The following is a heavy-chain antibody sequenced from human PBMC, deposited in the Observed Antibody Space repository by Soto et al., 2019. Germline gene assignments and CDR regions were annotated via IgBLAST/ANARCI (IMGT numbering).Heavy chain of an antibody. CDR2: IIPIFGTA. V-gene: IGHV1-69*13. Sequence: SVKVSCKASGGTFSSYAISWVRQAPGQGLEWMGGIIPIFGTANYAQKFQGRVTITADESTSTAYMELSSLRSEDTAVYYCASPGITGTTGSAVYYYGMDVWGQGTTVTVSS. J-gene: IGHJ6*02. D-gene: IGHD1-7*01. CDR1: GGTFSSYA. CDR3: ASPGITGTTGSAVYYYGMDV.